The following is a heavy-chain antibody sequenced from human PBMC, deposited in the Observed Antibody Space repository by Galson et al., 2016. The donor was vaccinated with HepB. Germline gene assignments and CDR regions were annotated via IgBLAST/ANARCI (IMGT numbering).Heavy chain of an antibody. CDR3: AKGGPRGEFDH. V-gene: IGHV3-30*18. Sequence: SLRLSCAASGFTFSNYGMHWVRQAPGMGLEWVAIVSYDGSNKYYADSVKGRFTISRDNSKNTQYLQMNSLRAEDTAVYYCAKGGPRGEFDHWGQGTLVTVSS. CDR1: GFTFSNYG. D-gene: IGHD3-16*01. J-gene: IGHJ4*02. CDR2: VSYDGSNK.